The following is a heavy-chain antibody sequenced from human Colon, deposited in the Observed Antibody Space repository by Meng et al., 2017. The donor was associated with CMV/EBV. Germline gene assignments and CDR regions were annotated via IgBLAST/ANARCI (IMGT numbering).Heavy chain of an antibody. V-gene: IGHV3-66*04. Sequence: VRLVVSGGGLVQPGGALRLSFAASGFTVSSNYMSWVRRAPGKGLEWVSVIYSGGSTYYADSVKGRFTISRDNSKNTLYLQMNSLRAEDTAVYYCASQDYGGSTRDYWGQGTLVTVSS. J-gene: IGHJ4*02. CDR1: GFTVSSNY. D-gene: IGHD4-23*01. CDR3: ASQDYGGSTRDY. CDR2: IYSGGST.